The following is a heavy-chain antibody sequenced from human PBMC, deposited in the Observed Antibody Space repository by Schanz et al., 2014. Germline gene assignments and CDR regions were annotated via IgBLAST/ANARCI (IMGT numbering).Heavy chain of an antibody. J-gene: IGHJ6*02. CDR3: VKDLQRELLRDDHYYGMDV. CDR2: VCYDGSKK. D-gene: IGHD1-26*01. V-gene: IGHV3-33*06. Sequence: QVQLVESGGGVVQPGRSLRLSCAASGFPFRSYVMHWVRQAPGKGLEWVAVVCYDGSKKYYADSVKGRFTTSRDNSKNTMYLQMNSLRAEDTAVYYCVKDLQRELLRDDHYYGMDVWGQGTTVTVSS. CDR1: GFPFRSYV.